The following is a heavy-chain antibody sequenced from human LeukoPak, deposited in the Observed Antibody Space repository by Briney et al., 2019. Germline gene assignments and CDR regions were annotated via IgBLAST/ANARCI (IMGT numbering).Heavy chain of an antibody. CDR2: MNPNTGNT. V-gene: IGHV1-8*01. Sequence: ASVKVSCKASGYTFTRYGISWVRQATGQGLEWMGWMNPNTGNTGYAQKFQGRVTMTRDTSISTAYMELSSLRSDDTAVYYCARKFLGSRGYYFDYWGQGTLVTVSS. J-gene: IGHJ4*02. CDR1: GYTFTRYG. D-gene: IGHD3-10*01. CDR3: ARKFLGSRGYYFDY.